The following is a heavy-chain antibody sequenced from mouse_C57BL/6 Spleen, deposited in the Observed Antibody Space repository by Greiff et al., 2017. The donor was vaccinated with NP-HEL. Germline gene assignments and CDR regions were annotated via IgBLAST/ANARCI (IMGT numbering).Heavy chain of an antibody. Sequence: VQLQQPGAELVKPGASVKMSCKASGYTFTSYWITWVKQRPGQGLEWIGDIYPGSGSTNYNEKFKSKATLTVDTSSSTAYMQLSSLTSEDSAVYYCAREGYSNPWFAYWGQGTLVTVSA. CDR2: IYPGSGST. V-gene: IGHV1-55*01. J-gene: IGHJ3*01. CDR1: GYTFTSYW. CDR3: AREGYSNPWFAY. D-gene: IGHD2-5*01.